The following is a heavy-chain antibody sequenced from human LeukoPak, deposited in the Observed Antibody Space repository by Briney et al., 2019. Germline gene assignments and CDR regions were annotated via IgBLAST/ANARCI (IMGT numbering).Heavy chain of an antibody. CDR1: GGSISSSSHY. D-gene: IGHD6-19*01. CDR3: VREGWQWLVHAFDI. V-gene: IGHV4-39*07. Sequence: SETLSLTCTVSGGSISSSSHYWGWIRQPPGKGLEWIGNIYYSGSTYYKSSLKSRVTISVDTSKDQFSLKLSSVTAADTAVYYCVREGWQWLVHAFDIWGQGTMVTGSS. J-gene: IGHJ3*02. CDR2: IYYSGST.